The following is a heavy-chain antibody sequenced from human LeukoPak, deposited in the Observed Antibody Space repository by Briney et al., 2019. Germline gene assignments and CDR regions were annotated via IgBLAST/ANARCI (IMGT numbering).Heavy chain of an antibody. CDR1: GGTFSSYA. D-gene: IGHD6-13*01. Sequence: SVKVSCKASGGTFSSYAISWVRQAPGQGLEWMGGIIPIFGTANYAQKFQSRVTITADESTSTAYMELSSLRSEDTAVYYCARDRAPYSSSWYLFQHWGQGTLVTVSS. J-gene: IGHJ1*01. V-gene: IGHV1-69*13. CDR3: ARDRAPYSSSWYLFQH. CDR2: IIPIFGTA.